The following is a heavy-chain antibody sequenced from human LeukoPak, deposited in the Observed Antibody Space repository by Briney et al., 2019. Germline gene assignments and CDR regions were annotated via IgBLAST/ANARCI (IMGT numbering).Heavy chain of an antibody. CDR3: TTDITMIVVAINDAFDI. J-gene: IGHJ3*02. V-gene: IGHV3-15*01. CDR2: IKSKTDGGTT. D-gene: IGHD3-22*01. CDR1: GFTFSNAW. Sequence: GGSLRLSCAASGFTFSNAWMSWVRQAPGKGLEWVGRIKSKTDGGTTDYAAPVKGRFTISRDDSKNTLYLQMNSLKTEDTAVYYCTTDITMIVVAINDAFDIWGQGTMVTVSS.